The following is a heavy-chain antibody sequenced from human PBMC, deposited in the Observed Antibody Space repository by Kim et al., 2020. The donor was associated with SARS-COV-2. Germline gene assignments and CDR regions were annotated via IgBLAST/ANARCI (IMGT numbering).Heavy chain of an antibody. CDR2: INSNSGDT. Sequence: ASVKVSCKASGYNFTGYYIHWVRQAPGQGLEWMGRINSNSGDTDYTQKFQGRVTMTRDTSIITAYMELSRLRSDDTAVYYCARDSGVSHDQDYWCQETLV. CDR1: GYNFTGYY. CDR3: ARDSGVSHDQDY. D-gene: IGHD6-13*01. V-gene: IGHV1-2*06. J-gene: IGHJ4*02.